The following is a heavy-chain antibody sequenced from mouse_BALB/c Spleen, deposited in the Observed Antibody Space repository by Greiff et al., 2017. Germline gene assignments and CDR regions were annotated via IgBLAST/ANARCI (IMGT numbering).Heavy chain of an antibody. CDR1: GFTFSSYT. CDR3: ARSYYYGSSYGFAY. D-gene: IGHD1-1*01. CDR2: ISSGGGNT. J-gene: IGHJ3*01. V-gene: IGHV5-9*03. Sequence: EVKVVESGGGLVKPGGSLKLSCAASGFTFSSYTMSWVRQTPEKRLEWVATISSGGGNTYYPDSVKGRFTISRDNAKNNLYLQMSSLRSEDTALYYCARSYYYGSSYGFAYWGQGTLVTVSA.